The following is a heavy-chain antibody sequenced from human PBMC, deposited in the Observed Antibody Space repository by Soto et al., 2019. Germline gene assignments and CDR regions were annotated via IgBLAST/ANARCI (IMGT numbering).Heavy chain of an antibody. Sequence: EVQVVESGGGLVQPGGSLRLSCAASGFAFSRYGMNWVHQAPGKGPEWVAYISSSSSTIYYADSVKGRFTISRDNAKNSLYLQMNSLRDEDTAVYYCARDGYCVSTTCYFLPDVWGQGTTVTVSS. D-gene: IGHD2-2*03. V-gene: IGHV3-48*02. CDR2: ISSSSSTI. J-gene: IGHJ6*02. CDR3: ARDGYCVSTTCYFLPDV. CDR1: GFAFSRYG.